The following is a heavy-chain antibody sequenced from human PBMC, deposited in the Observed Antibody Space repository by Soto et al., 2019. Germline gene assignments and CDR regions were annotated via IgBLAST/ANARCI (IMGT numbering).Heavy chain of an antibody. V-gene: IGHV3-23*01. J-gene: IGHJ4*02. CDR3: ATYSSPFDY. CDR2: ISATGTTT. CDR1: EFSFSSYA. D-gene: IGHD6-13*01. Sequence: QPGGSLRLSCAASEFSFSSYALNWVRQAPGKGLEWVSAISATGTTTYYADSVKGRFTIPRDNSKRTLFLQMDSLSPEDTAVYYCATYSSPFDYWGQGTLVTVSS.